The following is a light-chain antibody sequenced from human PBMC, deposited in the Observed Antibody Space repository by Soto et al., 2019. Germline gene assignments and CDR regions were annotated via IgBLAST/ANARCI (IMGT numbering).Light chain of an antibody. CDR3: SSYTGSTNYV. J-gene: IGLJ1*01. V-gene: IGLV2-14*01. CDR1: SSDVGTRNL. Sequence: QSALTQPASVSGSPGQSITISCTGTSSDVGTRNLVSWYQQHPGKAPKLMIYQVTNRPSGVSNRFSGSKSGNTASLTISGLQAEDEADYSCSSYTGSTNYVFGTGTKLTVL. CDR2: QVT.